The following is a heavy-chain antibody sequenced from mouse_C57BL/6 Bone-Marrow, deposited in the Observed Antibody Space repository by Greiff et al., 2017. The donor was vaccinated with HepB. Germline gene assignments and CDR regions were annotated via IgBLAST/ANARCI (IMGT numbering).Heavy chain of an antibody. J-gene: IGHJ2*01. CDR2: IYPGSGST. V-gene: IGHV1-55*01. D-gene: IGHD3-2*02. CDR3: AREFSRQLRLSY. CDR1: GYTFTSYW. Sequence: QVQLQQPGAELVKPGASVKMSCKASGYTFTSYWITWVKQRPGQGLEWIGDIYPGSGSTNYNEKFKSKATLTVDTSSSTAYMQLSSLTSEDSAVYYCAREFSRQLRLSYWGQGTTFTVSS.